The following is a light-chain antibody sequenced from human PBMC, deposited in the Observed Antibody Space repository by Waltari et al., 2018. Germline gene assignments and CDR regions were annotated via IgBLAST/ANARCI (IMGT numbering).Light chain of an antibody. J-gene: IGKJ4*01. CDR3: QQYYTTPLT. V-gene: IGKV4-1*01. CDR1: QSVLYSSTNKNY. Sequence: DIVMTQSPDSLAVSLGERATIDCTSSQSVLYSSTNKNYLAWNQQKPGQPPKLLIYWSSTRESGVPDRFSGSGSGTAFTLTISSLQAEDVAVYYCQQYYTTPLTFGGGTKVEIK. CDR2: WSS.